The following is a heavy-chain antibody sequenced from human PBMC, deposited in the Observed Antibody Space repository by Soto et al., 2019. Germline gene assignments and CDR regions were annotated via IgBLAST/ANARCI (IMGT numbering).Heavy chain of an antibody. CDR1: GFTFSSYW. V-gene: IGHV3-7*01. CDR3: ARIAASGRGWDV. D-gene: IGHD6-13*01. Sequence: EVQLVESGGGLVQPGGSLRLSCVDYGFTFSSYWMSWVRQAPVMGLEWVGNIKQDGSEENYADSVKGRFTISRDNAKNSMYLQMNSLRVEDTAVYYCARIAASGRGWDVLGQGTTVVISS. J-gene: IGHJ6*02. CDR2: IKQDGSEE.